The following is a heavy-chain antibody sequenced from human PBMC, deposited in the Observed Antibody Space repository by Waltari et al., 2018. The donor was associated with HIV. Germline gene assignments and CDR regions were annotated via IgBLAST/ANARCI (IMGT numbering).Heavy chain of an antibody. CDR2: ISRCSSYS. J-gene: IGHJ4*02. CDR3: VRDRTSLTTGDFES. Sequence: EVRLVQSGGGLVKPGESLTLSCTASGFNFNLFSMTWVRLAPGKGLEWVSSISRCSSYSDYSHAVKGRFTVSRDNAKNSLLLQLNTLTAEDTALYYCVRDRTSLTTGDFESWGQGAPVTVSS. V-gene: IGHV3-21*02. CDR1: GFNFNLFS. D-gene: IGHD1-1*01.